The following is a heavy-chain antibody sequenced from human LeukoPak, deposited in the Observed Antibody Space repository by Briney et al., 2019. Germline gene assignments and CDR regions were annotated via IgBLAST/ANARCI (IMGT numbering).Heavy chain of an antibody. CDR2: INQGGSRL. D-gene: IGHD2-8*01. Sequence: GGSLRLSCAGSGFTFGRYWMSWVRQAPGKGLECAASINQGGSRLHYLDSVTGRFIISRDDAQNSLFLQMTRLSVDDTAVYYCARLKDDVTKLDYWGQGTLVSVSS. CDR3: ARLKDDVTKLDY. J-gene: IGHJ4*02. V-gene: IGHV3-7*01. CDR1: GFTFGRYW.